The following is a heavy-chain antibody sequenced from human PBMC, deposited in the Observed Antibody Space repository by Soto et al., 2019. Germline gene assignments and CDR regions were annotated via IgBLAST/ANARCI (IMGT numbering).Heavy chain of an antibody. D-gene: IGHD2-2*02. J-gene: IGHJ6*02. V-gene: IGHV1-46*01. Sequence: ASVKVSCKAPGYTFTSYYMHWVRQAPGQGLEWMGIINPSGGSTSYAQKFQGRATMTRDTSTSTVYMELSSLRSEDTAVYYCARGDCSSTSCYSGYYYGLDVWGQGTTVTVSS. CDR3: ARGDCSSTSCYSGYYYGLDV. CDR1: GYTFTSYY. CDR2: INPSGGST.